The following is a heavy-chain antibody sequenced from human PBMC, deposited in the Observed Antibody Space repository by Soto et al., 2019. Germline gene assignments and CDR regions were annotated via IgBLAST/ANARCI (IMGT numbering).Heavy chain of an antibody. CDR3: AKTMIVVVITKSAFDI. V-gene: IGHV3-23*01. D-gene: IGHD3-22*01. CDR1: GFTFSSYA. J-gene: IGHJ3*02. Sequence: EVQLLESGGGLVQPGGSLRLSCAASGFTFSSYAMSWVRQAPGKGLEWVSATSGSGGSTYYADSVKGRFTISRDNSKNTLYLQMNSLRAEDTAVYYCAKTMIVVVITKSAFDIWGQGTMVTVSS. CDR2: TSGSGGST.